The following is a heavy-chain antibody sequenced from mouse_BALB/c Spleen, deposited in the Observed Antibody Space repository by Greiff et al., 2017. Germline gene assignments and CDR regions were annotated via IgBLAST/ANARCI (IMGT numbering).Heavy chain of an antibody. CDR3: ARHPSLWSYAMDY. CDR2: ISSGGGST. CDR1: GFAFSSYD. Sequence: DVQLVESGGGLVKPGGSLKLSCAASGFAFSSYDMSWVRQTPEKRLEWVAYISSGGGSTYYPDTVKGRFTISRDNAKNTLYLQMSSLKSEDTAMYYCARHPSLWSYAMDYWGQGTSVTVSS. V-gene: IGHV5-12-1*01. J-gene: IGHJ4*01. D-gene: IGHD1-1*02.